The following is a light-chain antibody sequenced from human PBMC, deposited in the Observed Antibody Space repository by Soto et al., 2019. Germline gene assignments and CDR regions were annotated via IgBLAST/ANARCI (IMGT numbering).Light chain of an antibody. CDR2: CAS. J-gene: IGKJ4*01. CDR1: QSVRSN. Sequence: EIVLTQSPATLSLSPGERATLSCRASQSVRSNLAWYQQKPGQAPRHFLFCASTRATNISARFNGSGSGTAFTLTISSLQTEDVAVYYCQQYINWPPLTFGEGTKVEIK. CDR3: QQYINWPPLT. V-gene: IGKV3-15*01.